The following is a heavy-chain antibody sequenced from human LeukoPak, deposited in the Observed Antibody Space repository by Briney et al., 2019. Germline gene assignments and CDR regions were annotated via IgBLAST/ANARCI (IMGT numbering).Heavy chain of an antibody. D-gene: IGHD5-24*01. J-gene: IGHJ4*02. CDR3: VKDSEMAPKWGALDY. Sequence: GGSLRLSCSASGFTFSIYGLYWVRQAPGKGLEFVSAINSDGHRTHYADSVKGRFTISRDNSKNTLHLQMSSLRAEDTAVYYCVKDSEMAPKWGALDYWGQGTLVTVSS. V-gene: IGHV3-64D*06. CDR2: INSDGHRT. CDR1: GFTFSIYG.